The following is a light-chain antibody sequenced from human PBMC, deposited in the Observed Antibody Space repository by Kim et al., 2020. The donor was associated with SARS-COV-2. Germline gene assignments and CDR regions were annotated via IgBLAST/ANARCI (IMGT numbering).Light chain of an antibody. CDR2: RND. Sequence: GQSVTISCSGSLSNIGSHSLYWYQQFPGTAPKLLIYRNDQRPSGVPDRFSGSKSGTSASLAISGLRSADEADYYCAARDDTLSGFLFGGGTKVTVL. V-gene: IGLV1-47*01. CDR1: LSNIGSHS. J-gene: IGLJ1*01. CDR3: AARDDTLSGFL.